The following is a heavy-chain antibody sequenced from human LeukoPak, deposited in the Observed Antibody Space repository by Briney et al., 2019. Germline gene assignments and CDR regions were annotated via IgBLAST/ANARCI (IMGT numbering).Heavy chain of an antibody. D-gene: IGHD3-22*01. J-gene: IGHJ4*02. CDR1: GYTFTSYG. V-gene: IGHV1-18*01. CDR3: AREVLNYYGSSGYYLRDYFDY. CDR2: ISAYNGNT. Sequence: EASVKVSCKASGYTFTSYGISWVRQAPGQGLEWMGWISAYNGNTNYAQKLQGRVTMTTDTSTSTAYMELRSLRSDDTAVYYCAREVLNYYGSSGYYLRDYFDYWGQGTLATVSS.